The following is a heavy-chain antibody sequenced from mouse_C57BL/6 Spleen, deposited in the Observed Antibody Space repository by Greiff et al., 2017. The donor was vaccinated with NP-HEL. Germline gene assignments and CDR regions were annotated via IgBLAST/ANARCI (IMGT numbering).Heavy chain of an antibody. Sequence: EVQVVESGGGLVKPGGSLKLSCAASGFTFSDYGMHWVRQAPEKGLEWVAYISSGSSTIYYADTVKGRFTISRDNAKNTLFLQMTSLRSEDTAMYYCARRDCITTRGDAMDYWGQGTSVTVSS. V-gene: IGHV5-17*01. CDR2: ISSGSSTI. J-gene: IGHJ4*01. D-gene: IGHD1-1*01. CDR1: GFTFSDYG. CDR3: ARRDCITTRGDAMDY.